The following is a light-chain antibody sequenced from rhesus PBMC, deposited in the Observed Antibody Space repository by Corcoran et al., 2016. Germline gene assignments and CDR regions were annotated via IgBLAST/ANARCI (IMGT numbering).Light chain of an antibody. J-gene: IGKJ4*01. CDR3: QQGYSYPLT. V-gene: IGKV1S9*01. CDR1: QSLSNY. Sequence: DIQMTQSPSSLSASVGDRVTITCQASQSLSNYLNWYQQKPGKIPKLLIYRASSLQSGITSRFSGSGSGTDFTLTISSLHPEDFATYYCQQGYSYPLTFGGGTKVELK. CDR2: RAS.